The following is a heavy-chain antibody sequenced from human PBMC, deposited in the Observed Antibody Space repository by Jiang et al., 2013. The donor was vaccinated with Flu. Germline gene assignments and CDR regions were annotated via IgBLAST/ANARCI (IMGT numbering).Heavy chain of an antibody. Sequence: GAEVKKPGESLRISCKGSGYSFTSYWISWVRQMPGKGLEWMGRIDPSDSYTNYSPSFQGQVTISADKSISTAYLQWSSLKASDTAMYYCARREYHPIAPYNWFDPWGQGTLVTVSS. CDR2: IDPSDSYT. V-gene: IGHV5-10-1*04. J-gene: IGHJ5*02. CDR3: ARREYHPIAPYNWFDP. D-gene: IGHD2-2*01. CDR1: GYSFTSYW.